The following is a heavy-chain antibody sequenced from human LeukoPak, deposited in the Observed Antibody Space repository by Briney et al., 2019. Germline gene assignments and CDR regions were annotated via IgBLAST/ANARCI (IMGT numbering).Heavy chain of an antibody. CDR1: GFTFSSYA. J-gene: IGHJ3*02. CDR3: ARAYCSTSSCSTPDGLDI. Sequence: GGSLRLSCAASGFTFSSYAMSWVRQAPGKGLEWVSSISSDSIYIYYVDSVKGRFTISRDNAKNSLYLQMNSLRAEDTAVYYCARAYCSTSSCSTPDGLDIWGQGTLVTVSS. CDR2: ISSDSIYI. D-gene: IGHD2-2*02. V-gene: IGHV3-21*01.